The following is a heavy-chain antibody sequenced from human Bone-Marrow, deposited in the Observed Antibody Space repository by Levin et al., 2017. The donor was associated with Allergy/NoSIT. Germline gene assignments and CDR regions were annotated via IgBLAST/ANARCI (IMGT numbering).Heavy chain of an antibody. J-gene: IGHJ3*02. CDR1: SGSVSHYF. V-gene: IGHV4-59*02. CDR2: LHHSGNT. Sequence: SETLSLTCSVSSGSVSHYFWSWIRQPPGKALEWIGYLHHSGNTYYNPSPKSRVTTSVDTSKNKFSLNLTSVTAADTAMYYCASRRITGAEGKDAFDMWGQGTLVTVSS. D-gene: IGHD2-8*02. CDR3: ASRRITGAEGKDAFDM.